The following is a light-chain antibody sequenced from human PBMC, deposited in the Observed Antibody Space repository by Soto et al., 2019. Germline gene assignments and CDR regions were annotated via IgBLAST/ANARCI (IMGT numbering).Light chain of an antibody. V-gene: IGLV3-1*01. CDR2: EDT. CDR3: QAWDARTVL. CDR1: NLEDKF. Sequence: SYELTQPPSVSVSPGQTASITCSGDNLEDKFTCWYQKKPGQSPLLVIYEDTKRPSHIPERFSGSNSGNTATLTISGTQALDEAAYYCQAWDARTVLFGGGTKLTVL. J-gene: IGLJ2*01.